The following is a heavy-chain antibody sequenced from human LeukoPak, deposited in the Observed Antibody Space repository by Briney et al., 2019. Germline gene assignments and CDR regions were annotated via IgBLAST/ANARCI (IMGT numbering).Heavy chain of an antibody. Sequence: GGSLRLSCAASEFSVGSNYMTWVRQAPGKGLEWVSLIYSGGSTYYADSVKGRFTISRDNAKNSLYLQMNSLRAEDTAVYYCARGFGVAYYYYSMDVRGKGTTVTISS. CDR1: EFSVGSNY. CDR2: IYSGGST. J-gene: IGHJ6*03. V-gene: IGHV3-66*01. D-gene: IGHD3-3*01. CDR3: ARGFGVAYYYYSMDV.